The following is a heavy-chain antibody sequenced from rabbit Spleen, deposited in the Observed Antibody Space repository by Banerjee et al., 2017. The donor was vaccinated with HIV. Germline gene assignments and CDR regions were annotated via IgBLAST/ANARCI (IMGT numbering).Heavy chain of an antibody. V-gene: IGHV1S40*01. CDR1: GFDLSNYYY. D-gene: IGHD7-1*01. J-gene: IGHJ4*01. Sequence: QTLEESGGDLVKPGASLTLTCTASGFDLSNYYYIYWVRQAPGKGLEWIGCIYTGGSGGIYYASWARGRLTISKTSSTTVTLQMTSLTAADTATYFCGRSSNAGYAGYGYGSNLWGQGPWSPS. CDR2: IYTGGSGGI. CDR3: GRSSNAGYAGYGYGSNL.